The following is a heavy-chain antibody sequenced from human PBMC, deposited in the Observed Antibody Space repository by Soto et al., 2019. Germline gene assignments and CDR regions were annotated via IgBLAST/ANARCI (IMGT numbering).Heavy chain of an antibody. D-gene: IGHD6-13*01. V-gene: IGHV3-66*01. Sequence: EVQLVESGGGLVQPGGSLRLSCAASGFTVSSNYMSWVRQAPGKGLVWVSVIYSGGSTYYADSVKGRFTISRDNSKNTLYLQMNSLRAEDTAVYYCARDPLPRLAAAGYAFEPFDYWGQGTLVTVSS. CDR3: ARDPLPRLAAAGYAFEPFDY. CDR2: IYSGGST. CDR1: GFTVSSNY. J-gene: IGHJ4*02.